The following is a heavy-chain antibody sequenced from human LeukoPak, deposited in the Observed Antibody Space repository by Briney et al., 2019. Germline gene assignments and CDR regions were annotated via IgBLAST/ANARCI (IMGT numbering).Heavy chain of an antibody. Sequence: PSETLSLTCTVSGGSMSSNFWSWIRQPAGKGLEWIGRIYTSGPTNYNPSFKSRVTMSVDTSKNQFSLYLSSVTAADTAVYYCARATGSNPGFFDYWGQGTLVTVSS. D-gene: IGHD4-11*01. J-gene: IGHJ4*02. V-gene: IGHV4-4*07. CDR2: IYTSGPT. CDR1: GGSMSSNF. CDR3: ARATGSNPGFFDY.